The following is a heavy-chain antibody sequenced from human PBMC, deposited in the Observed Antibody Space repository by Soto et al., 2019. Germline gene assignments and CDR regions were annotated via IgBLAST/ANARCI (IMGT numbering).Heavy chain of an antibody. CDR2: IYYSGGT. Sequence: QVQLQESGPGLVKPSETLSLPCAVSGGSISSYYWSWIRQPPGKGLEWIGNIYYSGGTNYNPAPKSRVTTSVATSKNHCSLKLSAVTVADTAVYYGARVLLWFGEVYFECWGQGPLVTVSS. J-gene: IGHJ4*02. CDR1: GGSISSYY. V-gene: IGHV4-59*01. CDR3: ARVLLWFGEVYFEC. D-gene: IGHD3-10*01.